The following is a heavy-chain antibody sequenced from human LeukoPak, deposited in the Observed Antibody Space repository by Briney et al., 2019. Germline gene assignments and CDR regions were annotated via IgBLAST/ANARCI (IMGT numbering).Heavy chain of an antibody. Sequence: ASVKVSCKASGYTFTSYGISWVRQAPGQGLEWMGWISAYNGNTNYAQKLQGRVTITRDTSASTAYMELSSLRSEDTAVYYCARVRVGATIYFDYWGQGTLVTVSS. J-gene: IGHJ4*02. V-gene: IGHV1-18*01. D-gene: IGHD1-26*01. CDR3: ARVRVGATIYFDY. CDR2: ISAYNGNT. CDR1: GYTFTSYG.